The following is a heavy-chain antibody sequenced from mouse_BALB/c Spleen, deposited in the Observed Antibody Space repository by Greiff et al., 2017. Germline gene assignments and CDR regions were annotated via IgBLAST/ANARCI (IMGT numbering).Heavy chain of an antibody. CDR1: GFTFSSFG. CDR2: ISSGSSTI. D-gene: IGHD1-1*01. V-gene: IGHV5-17*02. CDR3: ARERADLRGYAMEY. Sequence: DVMLVESGGGLVQPGGSRKLSCAASGFTFSSFGMHWVRQAPEKGLEWVAYISSGSSTIYYADTVKGRFPISSDNPKNTLFLQMTRLRSEDTAMYYGARERADLRGYAMEYWGQGTSVTVSS. J-gene: IGHJ4*01.